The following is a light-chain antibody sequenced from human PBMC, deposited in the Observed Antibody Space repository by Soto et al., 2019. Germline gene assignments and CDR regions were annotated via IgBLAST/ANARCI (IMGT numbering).Light chain of an antibody. J-gene: IGKJ5*01. CDR3: QQYNNWPPIT. V-gene: IGKV3D-15*01. CDR2: GAS. CDR1: QSAPSSN. Sequence: ETVLTQSPGTLSLSPGERVTLSCRTSQSAPSSNLAWYQQKPGQAPRLLIYGASTRATDVPDRFSGSGSGTEFTLTISSLQSEDFAVYYCQQYNNWPPITFGQGTRLEI.